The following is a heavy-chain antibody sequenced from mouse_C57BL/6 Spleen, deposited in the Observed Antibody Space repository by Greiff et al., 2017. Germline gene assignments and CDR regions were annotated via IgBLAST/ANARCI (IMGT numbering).Heavy chain of an antibody. D-gene: IGHD2-1*01. Sequence: QVQLKQSGAELVRPGTSVKVSCKASGYAFTNYLIEWLKQRPGQGLDWIGVFNPGSGGTNYNEKFKGKATLTADKSSSTAYMQLSSLTSEDSAVYFCAREEEYGNWYFDVWGTGTTVTVSS. CDR2: FNPGSGGT. CDR3: AREEEYGNWYFDV. J-gene: IGHJ1*03. V-gene: IGHV1-54*01. CDR1: GYAFTNYL.